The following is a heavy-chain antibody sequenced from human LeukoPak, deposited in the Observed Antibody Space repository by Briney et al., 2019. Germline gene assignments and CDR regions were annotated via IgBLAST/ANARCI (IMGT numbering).Heavy chain of an antibody. CDR1: GGSISSYY. D-gene: IGHD2-2*01. Sequence: SETLSLTCTVSGGSISSYYWSWIRQPAGKGLEWIGRIYTSGSTNYNPSLKSRVTMSVDTSKNQFSLKLSSVTAADTAVYYCARDSPNPYCSSTSCYYYYYYYYMDVWGKGTTVTVSS. CDR3: ARDSPNPYCSSTSCYYYYYYYYMDV. CDR2: IYTSGST. V-gene: IGHV4-4*07. J-gene: IGHJ6*03.